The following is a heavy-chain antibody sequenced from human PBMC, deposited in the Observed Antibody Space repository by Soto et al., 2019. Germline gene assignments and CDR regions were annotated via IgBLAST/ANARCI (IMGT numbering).Heavy chain of an antibody. CDR3: AGHNFLNWFDP. D-gene: IGHD1-1*01. V-gene: IGHV4-59*01. J-gene: IGHJ5*02. Sequence: SETLSLTCTVSGGSISSYYWSWIRQPPGKGLEWIGYIYYSGSTNYNPSLKSRVTISVDTSKNQFSLKLSSVTAADTAVYYSAGHNFLNWFDPLGQGTLVTVSS. CDR2: IYYSGST. CDR1: GGSISSYY.